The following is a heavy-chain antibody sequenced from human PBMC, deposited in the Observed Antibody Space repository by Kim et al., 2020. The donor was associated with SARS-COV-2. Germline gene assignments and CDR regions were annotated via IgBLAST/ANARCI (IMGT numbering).Heavy chain of an antibody. CDR3: ARDGTRGSGSYYYYGMDV. CDR1: GYTFTSYG. CDR2: ISAYNGNT. D-gene: IGHD6-19*01. V-gene: IGHV1-18*04. Sequence: ASVKVSCKASGYTFTSYGISWVRQAPGQGLEWMGWISAYNGNTNYAQKLQGRVTMTTDTSTSTAYMELRSLRSDDTAVYYCARDGTRGSGSYYYYGMDVWGQGTPVTVSS. J-gene: IGHJ6*02.